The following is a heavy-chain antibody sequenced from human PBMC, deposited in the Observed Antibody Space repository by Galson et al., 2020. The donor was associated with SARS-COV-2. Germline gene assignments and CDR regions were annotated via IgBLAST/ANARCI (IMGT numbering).Heavy chain of an antibody. J-gene: IGHJ4*02. Sequence: GGSLRLSCAASGFKFEDYTMHWVRQTPGKGLEWVSLIRWDGGDTYYIDSVKGRFTVSRDNRKDSLYLDMNSLRPEDSAVYFCAKDMGDILTAKYPLDSLGPGVQVTVSS. CDR1: GFKFEDYT. D-gene: IGHD3-9*01. CDR3: AKDMGDILTAKYPLDS. V-gene: IGHV3-43*01. CDR2: IRWDGGDT.